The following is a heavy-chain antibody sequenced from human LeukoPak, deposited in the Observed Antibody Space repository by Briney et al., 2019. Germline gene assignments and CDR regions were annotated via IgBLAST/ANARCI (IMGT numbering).Heavy chain of an antibody. V-gene: IGHV3-23*01. Sequence: PGGSLRLSCAASGFTFSSYAMSWDRQAPGKGLEWVSAISGSGGSTYYADSVKGRFTISRDNSKNTLYLQMNSLRAEDTAVYYCARAIAARARGAFDYWGQGTLVTVSS. D-gene: IGHD6-6*01. J-gene: IGHJ4*02. CDR3: ARAIAARARGAFDY. CDR2: ISGSGGST. CDR1: GFTFSSYA.